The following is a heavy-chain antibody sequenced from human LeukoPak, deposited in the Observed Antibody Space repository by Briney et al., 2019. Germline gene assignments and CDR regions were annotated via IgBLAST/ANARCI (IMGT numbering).Heavy chain of an antibody. J-gene: IGHJ4*02. CDR2: IYSGGST. CDR3: ARVGGYDAVGY. Sequence: PGGSLRLSCAASGFTVSSNYMSWVRQAPGKGLEWVSVIYSGGSTNYADSVKGRFTISRDNSKNTLYLQMNSLRAEDTAVYYCARVGGYDAVGYWGQGTLVTVSS. D-gene: IGHD5-12*01. V-gene: IGHV3-53*01. CDR1: GFTVSSNY.